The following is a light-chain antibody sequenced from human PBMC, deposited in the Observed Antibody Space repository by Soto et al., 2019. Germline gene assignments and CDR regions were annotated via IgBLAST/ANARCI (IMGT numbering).Light chain of an antibody. J-gene: IGLJ3*02. CDR2: RNN. Sequence: QSVLTQPPSASGTPGQRVTISCSGSSSNIGSNYVYWYQQLPGTAPKVLIYRNNQRPSGVPDRFSGSKSGTSAPLAISGLRSEDEADDYCAAWDDSLSAWVFGGGTKLTVL. CDR1: SSNIGSNY. V-gene: IGLV1-47*01. CDR3: AAWDDSLSAWV.